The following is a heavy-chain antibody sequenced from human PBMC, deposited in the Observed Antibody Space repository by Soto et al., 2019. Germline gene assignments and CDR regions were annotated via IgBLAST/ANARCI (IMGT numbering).Heavy chain of an antibody. CDR1: GFTFSSFG. J-gene: IGHJ4*02. V-gene: IGHV3-23*01. CDR2: ISGSGDSS. Sequence: GGSLRLSCTASGFTFSSFGMAWVRQAPGKGLEWVSAISGSGDSSYYADSVKDRFTTSRDNPTNTLYLQMNNLRAEDTAVYYCAKVGIGMFSHKHHFDHWGQGTQVTVSS. CDR3: AKVGIGMFSHKHHFDH. D-gene: IGHD2-2*03.